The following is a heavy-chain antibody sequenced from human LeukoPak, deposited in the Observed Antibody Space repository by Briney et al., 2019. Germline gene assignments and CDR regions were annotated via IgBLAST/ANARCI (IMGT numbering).Heavy chain of an antibody. D-gene: IGHD3-22*01. CDR1: GLTFDDYG. J-gene: IGHJ4*02. V-gene: IGHV3-20*04. Sequence: GGSLRLSCVASGLTFDDYGMGWVRQVPGKGLEWISDTNWNGGSTGYADSVKGRFTISRDNAKNSLYLQMNSLRAEDTALYYCARGTEVYYDSSSYYSYWGQGTLVTVSS. CDR3: ARGTEVYYDSSSYYSY. CDR2: TNWNGGST.